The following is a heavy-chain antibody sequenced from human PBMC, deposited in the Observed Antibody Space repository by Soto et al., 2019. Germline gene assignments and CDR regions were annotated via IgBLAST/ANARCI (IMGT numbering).Heavy chain of an antibody. Sequence: PGGSLRRSCAASGFPFSSYAMSWVRQAPGKGLAWVSAISGSGGSTYYADSVKGRFTISRDNSKNTLYLQMNSLRAEDTAVYYCANLYDSSGYYSAEYFQHWGQGTQVTVSS. V-gene: IGHV3-23*01. D-gene: IGHD3-22*01. CDR3: ANLYDSSGYYSAEYFQH. CDR1: GFPFSSYA. CDR2: ISGSGGST. J-gene: IGHJ1*01.